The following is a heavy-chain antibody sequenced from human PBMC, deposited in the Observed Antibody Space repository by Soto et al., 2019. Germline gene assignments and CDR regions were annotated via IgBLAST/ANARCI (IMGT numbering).Heavy chain of an antibody. CDR1: GGTLTYSS. CDR3: ASFSRGTWTGFPAY. CDR2: IIPISATP. Sequence: QVQLVQSGAEVKKPGSSVKVSCKASGGTLTYSSVSWVRQAPGQGLECMGGIIPISATPNYAQKFQGRVTIPAGECATTAHMELSSPRSDDTAVYYCASFSRGTWTGFPAYWGQGTLVTVSS. V-gene: IGHV1-69*12. J-gene: IGHJ4*02. D-gene: IGHD3-3*01.